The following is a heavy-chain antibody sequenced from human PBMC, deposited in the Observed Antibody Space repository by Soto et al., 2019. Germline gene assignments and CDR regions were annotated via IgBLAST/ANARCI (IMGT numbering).Heavy chain of an antibody. CDR2: IDPRDSYT. CDR3: ARLYCSSSTCDSWFDP. CDR1: GYTFTTFW. J-gene: IGHJ5*02. Sequence: GAYLKISCTGFGYTFTTFWISWVRQMPGRGLEWMGRIDPRDSYTNYSPSFQGHVTISADKSISTAYLQWGSLKASDTAMYYCARLYCSSSTCDSWFDPWGQGTLVTVSS. V-gene: IGHV5-10-1*01. D-gene: IGHD2-2*01.